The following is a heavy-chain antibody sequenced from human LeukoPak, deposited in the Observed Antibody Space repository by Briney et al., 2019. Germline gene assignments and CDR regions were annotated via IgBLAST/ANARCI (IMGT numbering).Heavy chain of an antibody. D-gene: IGHD6-13*01. J-gene: IGHJ1*01. CDR3: ARETGYSSTWFLHH. Sequence: ASVKVSCKASGYTFTGYYMHWVRQAPGQGLEWMGWINTNTGNPTYAQGFTGRFVFSLDTSVSTAYLQINSLKAEDTAVYYCARETGYSSTWFLHHWGQGTLVTVSS. CDR2: INTNTGNP. CDR1: GYTFTGYY. V-gene: IGHV7-4-1*02.